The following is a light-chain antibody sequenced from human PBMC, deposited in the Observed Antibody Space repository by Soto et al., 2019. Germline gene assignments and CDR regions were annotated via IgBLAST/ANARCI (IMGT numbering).Light chain of an antibody. V-gene: IGKV3-20*01. Sequence: EVVLTQSPGTLSLSPGERATLSCRASQSVSDMYLAWYQQKPGQAPRVLIHASNRATGIPDRFSGSGSGTDFTLTISRLEPEDFAVYYCQHYGTSALFGPGTKVEIK. CDR1: QSVSDMY. J-gene: IGKJ3*01. CDR2: AS. CDR3: QHYGTSAL.